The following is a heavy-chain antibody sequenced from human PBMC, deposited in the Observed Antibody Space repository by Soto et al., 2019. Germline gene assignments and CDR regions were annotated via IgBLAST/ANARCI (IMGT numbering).Heavy chain of an antibody. V-gene: IGHV4-59*01. CDR1: GGSISSFY. CDR3: ARDRGATFHL. J-gene: IGHJ1*01. CDR2: IYDTGRT. Sequence: PSETLSLTCTVSGGSISSFYWSWIRQSPGKGLEWIGSIYDTGRTNYNPSLESRVTISVDRSKNQFSLKLTSVTAADRAVYYCARDRGATFHLWAQGTLVTVSS. D-gene: IGHD3-10*01.